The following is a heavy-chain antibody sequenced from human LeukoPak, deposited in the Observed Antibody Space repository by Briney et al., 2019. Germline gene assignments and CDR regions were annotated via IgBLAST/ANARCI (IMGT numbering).Heavy chain of an antibody. CDR2: IYYSGST. Sequence: PSETLSLTCTVSGGSISSYYWSWIRQPPGKGLEWIGYIYYSGSTNYNPSLKSRVTISVDTSKNQFSLKLSSVPAADTAVYYCARAGSWYCSGGSCYHYWGQGTLVTVSS. D-gene: IGHD2-15*01. CDR1: GGSISSYY. V-gene: IGHV4-59*01. J-gene: IGHJ4*02. CDR3: ARAGSWYCSGGSCYHY.